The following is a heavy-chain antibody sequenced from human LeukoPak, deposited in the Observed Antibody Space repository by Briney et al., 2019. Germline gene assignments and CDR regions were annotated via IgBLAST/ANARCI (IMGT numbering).Heavy chain of an antibody. CDR3: ARHDILTGFDY. D-gene: IGHD3-9*01. CDR2: ISSSSSYI. V-gene: IGHV3-21*01. J-gene: IGHJ4*02. Sequence: GGSLRLSCAASGFTFNKYAMSWVRQAPGKGLEWVSSISSSSSYIYYADSVKGRFTISRDNAKNSLYLQMNSLRAEDTAVYYCARHDILTGFDYWGQGTLVTVSS. CDR1: GFTFNKYA.